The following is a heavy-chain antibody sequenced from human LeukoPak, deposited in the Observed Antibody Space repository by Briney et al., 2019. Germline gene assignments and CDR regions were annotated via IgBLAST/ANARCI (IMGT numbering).Heavy chain of an antibody. V-gene: IGHV1-69*05. CDR2: IIPIFGTT. CDR3: ASEENWFDP. Sequence: ASVKVSCKASGGTFSSYAISWVRQAPGQGLEWMGRIIPIFGTTNYAQKLQGRVTITTDESTSTAYMELTSLQSEGTAVYYCASEENWFDPWGQGTLVTVPS. CDR1: GGTFSSYA. J-gene: IGHJ5*02.